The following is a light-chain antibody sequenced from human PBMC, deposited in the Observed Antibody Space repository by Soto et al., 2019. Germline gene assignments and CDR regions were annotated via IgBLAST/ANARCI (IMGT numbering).Light chain of an antibody. CDR2: GTS. CDR3: QQYTSSVLT. V-gene: IGKV3-20*01. Sequence: IVLTQSPGTLSLSPGEAATLSCRASQSIGSAYLAWYQQKPGQAPRLLISGTSSRATGIPDRFSGSGFGTDFTLTISRLEPEDVAVYYCQQYTSSVLTFGGGTKVDIK. J-gene: IGKJ4*01. CDR1: QSIGSAY.